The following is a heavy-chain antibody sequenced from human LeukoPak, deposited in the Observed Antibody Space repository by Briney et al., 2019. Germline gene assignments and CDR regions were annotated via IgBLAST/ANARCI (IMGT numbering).Heavy chain of an antibody. J-gene: IGHJ4*02. Sequence: SETLSLTCAVNGGAFSGYYWSWIRQSPEQGLVWIGDINYSGTTISNPSLESRVSMSMDLTKKRLSLELTSVTAADTAVYYCARRGEWTAWNFDYWAQGSLVTVSS. D-gene: IGHD3/OR15-3a*01. CDR1: GGAFSGYY. CDR2: INYSGTT. CDR3: ARRGEWTAWNFDY. V-gene: IGHV4-34*01.